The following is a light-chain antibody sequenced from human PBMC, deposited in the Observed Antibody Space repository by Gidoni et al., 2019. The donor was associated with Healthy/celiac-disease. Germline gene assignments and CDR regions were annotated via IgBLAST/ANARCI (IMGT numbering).Light chain of an antibody. V-gene: IGLV2-14*01. J-gene: IGLJ2*01. CDR3: SSYTSSSTVV. CDR2: EVS. Sequence: QSALTQPASVSGSPGQSITISCTGTSSYGGGYNYVSWYQQHPVKAPNLMIYEVSNRTSWVSNRLSGSKSGYTAFLTISGLQAEDEADYYCSSYTSSSTVVFGGGTKLTVL. CDR1: SSYGGGYNY.